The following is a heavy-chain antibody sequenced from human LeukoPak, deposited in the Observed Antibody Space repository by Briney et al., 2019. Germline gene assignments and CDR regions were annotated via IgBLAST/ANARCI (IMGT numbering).Heavy chain of an antibody. V-gene: IGHV4-59*01. Sequence: SETLSLTCTASGGSISTYWRSWIRQPPGKGLEWIAYIYCTGRTNYSPSLRSRVTISLDRSKTQFSLKLNSVTAADTAVYYCARGSPGSSPTWWYFDLWGRGTLVTVSS. CDR1: GGSISTYW. CDR2: IYCTGRT. CDR3: ARGSPGSSPTWWYFDL. D-gene: IGHD6-6*01. J-gene: IGHJ2*01.